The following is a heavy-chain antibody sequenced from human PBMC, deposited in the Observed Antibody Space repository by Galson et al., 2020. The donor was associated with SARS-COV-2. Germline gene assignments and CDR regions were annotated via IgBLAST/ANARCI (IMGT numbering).Heavy chain of an antibody. D-gene: IGHD1-26*01. J-gene: IGHJ4*02. CDR3: ATNSGSYTYFDY. V-gene: IGHV4-39*07. Sequence: SQTLPLTCTVSGGSISSSRYYWGWIRQPPGKGLEWIGSIYYTGSPHYNPSLQSPVTISVDTSKSQFSLKLGSVTAADTAVYYCATNSGSYTYFDYWGQGTLVTVSS. CDR1: GGSISSSRYY. CDR2: IYYTGSP.